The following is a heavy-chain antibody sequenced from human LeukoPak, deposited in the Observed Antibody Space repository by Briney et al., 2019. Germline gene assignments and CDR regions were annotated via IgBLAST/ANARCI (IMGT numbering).Heavy chain of an antibody. Sequence: ASVKVSCKASGYTFTTYSINWVRQATGQGLEWMASMNPSSGSTDYAQKFQGRVTLTRNTSINTAYLELTSLRSEDTALYYCARGGRLRSIGWCDPWGQGTLVIVSS. CDR2: MNPSSGST. CDR1: GYTFTTYS. V-gene: IGHV1-8*01. J-gene: IGHJ5*02. CDR3: ARGGRLRSIGWCDP.